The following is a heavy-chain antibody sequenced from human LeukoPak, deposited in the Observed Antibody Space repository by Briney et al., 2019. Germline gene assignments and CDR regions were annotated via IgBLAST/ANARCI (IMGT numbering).Heavy chain of an antibody. J-gene: IGHJ6*03. Sequence: SLRLSCEASGFTFEGHAMHWVRQVPGRGLEWVSGLNWNGVSVGYADSVKGRFTISRDNAKKVLFLQMNSLRPDDTALYFCARQIGRPFYYSYPVDVWGKGTMVTVS. V-gene: IGHV3-9*01. CDR2: LNWNGVSV. CDR1: GFTFEGHA. CDR3: ARQIGRPFYYSYPVDV.